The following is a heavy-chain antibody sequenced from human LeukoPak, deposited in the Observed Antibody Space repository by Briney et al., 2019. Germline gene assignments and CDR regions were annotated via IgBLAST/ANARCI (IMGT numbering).Heavy chain of an antibody. CDR3: AQNGWGPSNGLRN. CDR2: ISSGSTYT. J-gene: IGHJ4*02. V-gene: IGHV3-11*03. D-gene: IGHD2-8*01. CDR1: GFTFSDHY. Sequence: GGSLRLSCEASGFTFSDHYMSWIRQAPGKRLEWVSYISSGSTYTNYADSVEGRFSISRDNAKNSLYLQMNSLRAEDSALFYCAQNGWGPSNGLRNWGQGALVTVSS.